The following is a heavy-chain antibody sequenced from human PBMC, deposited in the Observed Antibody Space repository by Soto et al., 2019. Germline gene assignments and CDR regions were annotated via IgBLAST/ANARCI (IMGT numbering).Heavy chain of an antibody. CDR2: FDPEDGET. V-gene: IGHV1-24*01. CDR1: GYTLTELS. D-gene: IGHD1-1*01. J-gene: IGHJ6*03. Sequence: GASVKVSCKVSGYTLTELSMHWVRQAPGKGLEWMGGFDPEDGETIYAQKFQGRVTMTEDTSTDTAYMELSSLRSEDTAVYYCATDPRGLERGRWDYYCYYMDVWGKGTTVTVSS. CDR3: ATDPRGLERGRWDYYCYYMDV.